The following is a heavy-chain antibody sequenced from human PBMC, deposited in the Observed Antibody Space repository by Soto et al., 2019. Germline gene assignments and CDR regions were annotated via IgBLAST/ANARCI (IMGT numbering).Heavy chain of an antibody. D-gene: IGHD3-10*01. Sequence: PSETLSLTCTVSGGSISSGGYYWSWIRQHPGKGLEWIGYIYYSGSTYYNPSLKSRVTISVDTSKNQFSLKLSSVTAADTAVYYCARVRVVRGVMDFDYWGQGTLVTVSS. CDR2: IYYSGST. CDR1: GGSISSGGYY. CDR3: ARVRVVRGVMDFDY. J-gene: IGHJ4*02. V-gene: IGHV4-31*03.